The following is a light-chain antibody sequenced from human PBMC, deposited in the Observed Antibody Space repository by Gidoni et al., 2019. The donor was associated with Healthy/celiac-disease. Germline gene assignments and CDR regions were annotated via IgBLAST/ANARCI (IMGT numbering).Light chain of an antibody. J-gene: IGKJ2*01. V-gene: IGKV3-20*01. Sequence: EIVLTQSPGTLSVSPGERATRSCRAIQSVSSSYLAWYQQKPGQAPRLLIYGASSRATGIPDRFSGSVSGTDFTLTIRRLEPEDFAVYYCQQYGSSPLYTFGQGTQLEIK. CDR3: QQYGSSPLYT. CDR1: QSVSSSY. CDR2: GAS.